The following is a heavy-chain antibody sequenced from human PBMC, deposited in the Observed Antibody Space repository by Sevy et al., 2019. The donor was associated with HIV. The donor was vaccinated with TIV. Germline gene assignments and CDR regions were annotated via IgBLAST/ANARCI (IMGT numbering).Heavy chain of an antibody. CDR1: GFTFSANW. CDR2: IKADGSDK. V-gene: IGHV3-7*01. Sequence: GGSLRLSCAASGFTFSANWMNWVRQAPGKGLEWVANIKADGSDKHYVDSVEGRFTISRDNAKNLLFLQMNSLRDEDTAVYYGAHETFGRFESWGQGTLVTVSS. CDR3: AHETFGRFES. D-gene: IGHD3-16*01. J-gene: IGHJ4*02.